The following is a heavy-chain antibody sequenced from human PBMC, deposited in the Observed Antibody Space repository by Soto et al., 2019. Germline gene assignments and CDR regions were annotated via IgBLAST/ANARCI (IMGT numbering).Heavy chain of an antibody. Sequence: QVTLKESGPVLVKPTETLTLTCTVSGFSLSNARMGVSWIRQPPGKALEWLAHIFSNDEKSYSTSLKSRLTISKDTSKSQVVLTMTNMDPVDTATYYCARIREGFHYDSSGYYSGYYYYYGMDVWGQGTTVTVSS. CDR3: ARIREGFHYDSSGYYSGYYYYYGMDV. J-gene: IGHJ6*02. D-gene: IGHD3-22*01. CDR2: IFSNDEK. V-gene: IGHV2-26*01. CDR1: GFSLSNARMG.